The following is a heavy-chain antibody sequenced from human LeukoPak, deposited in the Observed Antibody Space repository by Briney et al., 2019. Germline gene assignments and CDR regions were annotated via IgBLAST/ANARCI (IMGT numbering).Heavy chain of an antibody. CDR2: IYHSGST. D-gene: IGHD6-13*01. CDR1: GYSISSGYY. J-gene: IGHJ4*02. Sequence: SETLSLTCTVSGYSISSGYYWGWIRQPPGKGLEWIGSIYHSGSTYYNPSLKSRVTISVDTSKNQFSLKLSSVTAADTAVYYCVRGPQQLVLHWGQGTLVTVSS. CDR3: VRGPQQLVLH. V-gene: IGHV4-38-2*02.